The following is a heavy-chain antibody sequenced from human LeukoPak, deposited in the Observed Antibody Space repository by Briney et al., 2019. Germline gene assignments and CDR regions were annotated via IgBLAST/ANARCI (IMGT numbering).Heavy chain of an antibody. CDR1: GFTFKNAW. CDR3: TTDLSELDDSGYYAKYFHH. J-gene: IGHJ1*01. V-gene: IGHV3-15*01. D-gene: IGHD3-22*01. Sequence: PGGSLRLSCAASGFTFKNAWMSWVRQAPGKGLEWVGRIKSKAHGGTTDYAAPVKDRFTISRDDSKNTLYLQMNSLKTEDTAVYYCTTDLSELDDSGYYAKYFHHWGQGTLVSVSS. CDR2: IKSKAHGGTT.